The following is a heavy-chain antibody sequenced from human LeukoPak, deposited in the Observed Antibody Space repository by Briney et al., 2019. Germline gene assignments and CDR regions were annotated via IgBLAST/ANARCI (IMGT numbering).Heavy chain of an antibody. D-gene: IGHD6-19*01. CDR1: GFTFSTYW. Sequence: GGSLRLSCAASGFTFSTYWMHWVRQAPGKGLVWVSRISSDGSITGYADSVKGRFTISRDNAKNTLYLQMNSLRAEDTAVYYCARDKQWLGVTYFDYWGQGTLVTVSS. J-gene: IGHJ4*02. V-gene: IGHV3-74*01. CDR3: ARDKQWLGVTYFDY. CDR2: ISSDGSIT.